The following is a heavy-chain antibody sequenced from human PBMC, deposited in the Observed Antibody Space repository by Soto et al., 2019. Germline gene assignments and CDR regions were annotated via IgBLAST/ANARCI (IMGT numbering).Heavy chain of an antibody. Sequence: ASVKVSCKASGYTFTSYGISWVRQAPGQGLEWMGWISAYNGNTNYAQKLQGRVTKTTDTSTSTAYMELRSLRSDDTAVYYCARRRDYGDSRYYFDYWGQGTLVTVSS. CDR1: GYTFTSYG. V-gene: IGHV1-18*01. D-gene: IGHD4-17*01. J-gene: IGHJ4*02. CDR3: ARRRDYGDSRYYFDY. CDR2: ISAYNGNT.